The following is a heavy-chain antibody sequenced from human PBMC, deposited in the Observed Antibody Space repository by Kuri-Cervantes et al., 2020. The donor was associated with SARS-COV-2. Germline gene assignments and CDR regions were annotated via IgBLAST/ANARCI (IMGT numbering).Heavy chain of an antibody. CDR1: GFTVTNYY. V-gene: IGHV3-66*02. CDR3: ARVEGPTYYYYMDV. Sequence: GGSLRLSCAASGFTVTNYYMSWVRQAPGKGLEWVSVIYRGGSTYHADSVKGRFTISRDNSKNTVYLQMNSLRAEDTAVYYCARVEGPTYYYYMDVWGQGTLVTVSS. CDR2: IYRGGST. J-gene: IGHJ6*03.